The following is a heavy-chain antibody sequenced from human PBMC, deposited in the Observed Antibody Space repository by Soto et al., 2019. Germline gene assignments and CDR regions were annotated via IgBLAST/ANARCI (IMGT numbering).Heavy chain of an antibody. CDR1: GFNVSSNY. Sequence: PGGSLRLSCAASGFNVSSNYMSWFRQAPGKGLEWLSVIYSGGSTYYAESVKGRFTISRDNSKNTLNLQMNALRVEDTAVYYCARGPHVGISTSWGQGTLVTVSS. CDR3: ARGPHVGISTS. V-gene: IGHV3-53*01. D-gene: IGHD2-2*01. J-gene: IGHJ4*02. CDR2: IYSGGST.